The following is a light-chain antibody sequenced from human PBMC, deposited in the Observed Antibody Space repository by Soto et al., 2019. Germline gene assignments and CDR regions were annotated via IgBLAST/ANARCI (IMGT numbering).Light chain of an antibody. V-gene: IGKV3-15*01. CDR1: QSVSSS. J-gene: IGKJ1*01. CDR2: GAS. Sequence: EIVMTQSPATLSVSPEERATLSCRASQSVSSSLAWYQHKPCQAPRLLIYGASTRATGIPARFSGSVSGTEVTLTIRSLQSEDLAVYYCQQYKNWLTWTFGQGAKVEI. CDR3: QQYKNWLTWT.